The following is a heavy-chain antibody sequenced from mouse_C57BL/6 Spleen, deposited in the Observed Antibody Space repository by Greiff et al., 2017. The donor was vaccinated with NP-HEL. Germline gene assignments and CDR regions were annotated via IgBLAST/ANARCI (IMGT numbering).Heavy chain of an antibody. V-gene: IGHV1-82*01. CDR3: ARSDSNYGYFDV. J-gene: IGHJ1*03. Sequence: VHLVESGPELVKPGASVKISCKASGYAFSSSWMNWVKQRPGKGLEWIGRIYPGDGDTNYNGKFKGKATLTADKSSSTAYMQLSSLTSEDSAVYFCARSDSNYGYFDVWGTGTTVTVSS. CDR2: IYPGDGDT. D-gene: IGHD2-5*01. CDR1: GYAFSSSW.